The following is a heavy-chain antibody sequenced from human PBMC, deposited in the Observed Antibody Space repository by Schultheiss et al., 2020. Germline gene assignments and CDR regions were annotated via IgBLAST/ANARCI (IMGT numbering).Heavy chain of an antibody. CDR1: GFTFSSYW. CDR2: INSDGSST. CDR3: ARVHDLSYYYYGMDV. V-gene: IGHV3-74*01. Sequence: GESLKIACAASGFTFSSYWMHWVRQAPGKGLVWVSRINSDGSSTSYADSVKGRFTISRDNAKNTLYLQMNSLRAEDTAVYYCARVHDLSYYYYGMDVWGQGTTVTVSS. D-gene: IGHD2/OR15-2a*01. J-gene: IGHJ6*02.